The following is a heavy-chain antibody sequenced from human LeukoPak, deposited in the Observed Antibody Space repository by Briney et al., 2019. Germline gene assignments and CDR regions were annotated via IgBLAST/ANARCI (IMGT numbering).Heavy chain of an antibody. Sequence: SETLSLTCTVSGGSISSGGYYWSWIRQPPGKGLEWIGEINHSGSTNYNPSLKSRVTISVDTSKNQFSPKLSSVTAADTAVYYCAGVPRYRSYYYAINWFDPWGQGTLVTVSS. CDR3: AGVPRYRSYYYAINWFDP. CDR1: GGSISSGGYY. J-gene: IGHJ5*02. V-gene: IGHV4-39*07. D-gene: IGHD3-10*01. CDR2: INHSGST.